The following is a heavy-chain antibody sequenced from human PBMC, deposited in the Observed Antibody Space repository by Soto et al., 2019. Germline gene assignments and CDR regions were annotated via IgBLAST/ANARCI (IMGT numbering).Heavy chain of an antibody. Sequence: HPGGSLRLSCAASGFTFSSYGMHWVRQAAGKGLEWVAVIWYDGSNKHYADSVKGRFTISRDNSKNTLYLQMNSLRAEDTAVYYCAKPHNRGGGLYVVFDIWGKGTMVPVSS. J-gene: IGHJ3*02. V-gene: IGHV3-33*06. D-gene: IGHD3-16*01. CDR3: AKPHNRGGGLYVVFDI. CDR2: IWYDGSNK. CDR1: GFTFSSYG.